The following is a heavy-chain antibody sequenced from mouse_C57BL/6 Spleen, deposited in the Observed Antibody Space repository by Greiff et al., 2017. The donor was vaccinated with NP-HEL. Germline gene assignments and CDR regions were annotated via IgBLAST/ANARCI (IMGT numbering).Heavy chain of an antibody. Sequence: VQLQQTGAELVRPGTSVKLSCKASGYTFTSYWMHWVKQRPGQGLEWIGVIDPSDSYTNYNQKFKGKATLTVDTSSSTAYMQLSSLTSEDSAVYYCASPYGSSPYWYFDVWGTGTTVTVSS. CDR3: ASPYGSSPYWYFDV. J-gene: IGHJ1*03. CDR2: IDPSDSYT. V-gene: IGHV1-59*01. CDR1: GYTFTSYW. D-gene: IGHD1-1*01.